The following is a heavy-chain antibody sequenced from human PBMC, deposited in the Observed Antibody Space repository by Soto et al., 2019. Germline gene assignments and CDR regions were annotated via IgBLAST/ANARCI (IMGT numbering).Heavy chain of an antibody. CDR2: ISSSSSYI. J-gene: IGHJ6*02. V-gene: IGHV3-21*01. D-gene: IGHD3-10*01. CDR3: ARDRVTMVRGVPWYYYGMDV. CDR1: GFTFSSYS. Sequence: GGSLRLSCAASGFTFSSYSMNWVRQAPGKGLEWVSSISSSSSYIYYADSLKGRFTISRDNAKNSLYLQMNSLRAEDTAVYYCARDRVTMVRGVPWYYYGMDVWGQGTTVTVSS.